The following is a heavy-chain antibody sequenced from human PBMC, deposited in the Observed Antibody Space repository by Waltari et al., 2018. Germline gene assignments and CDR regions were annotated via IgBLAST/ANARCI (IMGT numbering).Heavy chain of an antibody. J-gene: IGHJ4*02. CDR1: GFNVNDNT. CDR3: VREVGYTNSAT. D-gene: IGHD4-4*01. Sequence: LESGGASVQPGGSLRLSCAASGFNVNDNTMSWVRQPPGKGLEWVSILSNGNDVSYQSDSVEGRFTTSRDIAGNSIYLQMSGLRSEDTAIYYCVREVGYTNSATWGQGTLVNVSP. CDR2: LSNGNDVS. V-gene: IGHV3-23*01.